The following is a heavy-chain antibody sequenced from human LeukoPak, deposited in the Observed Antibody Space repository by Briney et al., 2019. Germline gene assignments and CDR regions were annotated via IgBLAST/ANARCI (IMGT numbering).Heavy chain of an antibody. J-gene: IGHJ4*02. V-gene: IGHV3-64*02. CDR1: GFTFSTYA. Sequence: PGGSLRLSCAASGFTFSTYAMHWVRQAPGKGLEYVSGISSNGGSTYYADSVKDRFTISRDNSKNTLYLQVGSLRAEDMAVYYCARTRYGSGIDGYFDYWGQGTLVTVSS. D-gene: IGHD3-10*01. CDR3: ARTRYGSGIDGYFDY. CDR2: ISSNGGST.